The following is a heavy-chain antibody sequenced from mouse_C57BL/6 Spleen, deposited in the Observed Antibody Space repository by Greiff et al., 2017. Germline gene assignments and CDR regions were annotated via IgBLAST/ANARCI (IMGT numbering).Heavy chain of an antibody. J-gene: IGHJ4*01. D-gene: IGHD2-10*01. V-gene: IGHV1-76*01. CDR2: IYPGSGNT. Sequence: QVQLQQSGAELVRPGASVKLSCKASGYTFTDYYINWVQQRPGQGLEWIARIYPGSGNTYYTEKFKGNATLTAEKSSSTAYMQISSLTSEDSAVYFFASSSYGNYAMDYWGQGTSVTVSS. CDR1: GYTFTDYY. CDR3: ASSSYGNYAMDY.